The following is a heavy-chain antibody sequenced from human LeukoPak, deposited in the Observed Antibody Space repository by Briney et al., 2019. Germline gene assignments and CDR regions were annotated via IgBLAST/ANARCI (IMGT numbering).Heavy chain of an antibody. V-gene: IGHV1-46*01. CDR2: INPTGTST. J-gene: IGHJ3*02. CDR1: GYTFIKNW. CDR3: ARPLKGSEYCGGDCYSRAFNI. Sequence: ASVKVSCKAPGYTFIKNWMHWVRQAPGQGLEWMGLINPTGTSTLYAQKFQDRVTMTRDMSTSTDYMELNSLRSEDTAIYYCARPLKGSEYCGGDCYSRAFNIWGGQGTMVTVSS. D-gene: IGHD2-21*02.